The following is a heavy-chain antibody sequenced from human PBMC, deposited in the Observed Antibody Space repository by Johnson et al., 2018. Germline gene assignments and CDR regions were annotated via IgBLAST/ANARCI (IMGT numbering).Heavy chain of an antibody. CDR2: IRSKANSYAT. Sequence: EVQLVESGGGLVQPGGSLKLSCAASGFTFSGSAMHWVRQASGKGLEWVGRIRSKANSYATAYAASVKGRFTISRDDSKNTAYLKMNSLKTEDTAVYYGTRPPLGVTMFGVVTDDAFDIWGQGTMVTVSS. J-gene: IGHJ3*02. V-gene: IGHV3-73*02. D-gene: IGHD3-3*01. CDR1: GFTFSGSA. CDR3: TRPPLGVTMFGVVTDDAFDI.